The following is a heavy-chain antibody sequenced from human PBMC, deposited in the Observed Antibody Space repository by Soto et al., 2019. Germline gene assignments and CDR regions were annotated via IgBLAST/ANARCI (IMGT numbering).Heavy chain of an antibody. V-gene: IGHV3-7*05. Sequence: GGSLRLSCAASGFTFSSYWMSWVRQAAGRGLEWVANIKEDGSEKYYVDSVKGRFTISRDNAKNSLYLQMNSLRAEDTAVYYCARVWARSGSYYNPFDYWGQGTLVTVSS. CDR3: ARVWARSGSYYNPFDY. J-gene: IGHJ4*02. CDR2: IKEDGSEK. D-gene: IGHD3-10*01. CDR1: GFTFSSYW.